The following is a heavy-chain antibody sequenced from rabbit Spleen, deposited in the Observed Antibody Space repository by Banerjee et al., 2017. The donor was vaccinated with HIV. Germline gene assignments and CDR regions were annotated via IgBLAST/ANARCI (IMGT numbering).Heavy chain of an antibody. Sequence: QEQLVESGGDLVKPGASLTLTCTASGVSFSISSYMCWVRQAPGKGLEWIACIDEGSSGFTYSATWAKGRFTISKISSTTVTLQMTRLTAADTATYFCARDTSSSFSSYGMDLWGPGTLVTVS. V-gene: IGHV1S45*01. CDR2: IDEGSSGFT. J-gene: IGHJ6*01. CDR3: ARDTSSSFSSYGMDL. D-gene: IGHD1-1*01. CDR1: GVSFSISSY.